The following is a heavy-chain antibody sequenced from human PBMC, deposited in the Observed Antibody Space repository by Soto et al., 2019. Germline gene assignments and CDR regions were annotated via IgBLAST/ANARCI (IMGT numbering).Heavy chain of an antibody. CDR2: ISESGAST. V-gene: IGHV3-23*01. J-gene: IGHJ4*02. D-gene: IGHD2-2*01. Sequence: EGSMRLSCAASGFTLSSYAMSWVRQGPGKGLEWVSAISESGASTYYADSVKGRLTTSTAHSKKTLYLQMTSLRVAEPVVYYCAKPSARHCRLKCSWDYLGQRALVTVSS. CDR3: AKPSARHCRLKCSWDY. CDR1: GFTLSSYA.